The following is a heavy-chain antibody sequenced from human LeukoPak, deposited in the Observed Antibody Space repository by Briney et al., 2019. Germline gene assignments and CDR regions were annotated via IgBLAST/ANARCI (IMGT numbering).Heavy chain of an antibody. CDR3: ARVGCSGGSCYGPSHSNFDY. CDR1: GGSFSGYY. V-gene: IGHV4-34*01. J-gene: IGHJ4*02. D-gene: IGHD2-15*01. Sequence: SVTLSLTCAVYGGSFSGYYWSWIRQPPGRGLEWIGEINHSGSTNYNPSLKSRVTISVDTSKNQFSLKLSSVTAADTAVYYCARVGCSGGSCYGPSHSNFDYWGQGTLVTVSS. CDR2: INHSGST.